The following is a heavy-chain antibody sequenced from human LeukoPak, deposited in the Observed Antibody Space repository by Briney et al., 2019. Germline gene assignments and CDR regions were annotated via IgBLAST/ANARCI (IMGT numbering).Heavy chain of an antibody. CDR3: AKEKLATAYWYFDL. Sequence: GGSLRLSCAASGFTFSNAWMSWVRQAPGKGLEWVGRIKSKTDGGTTDYAAPVKGRFTISRDDSKNTLYLQMNSLRAEDTAVHYCAKEKLATAYWYFDLWGRGTLVTVSS. J-gene: IGHJ2*01. V-gene: IGHV3-15*01. CDR1: GFTFSNAW. CDR2: IKSKTDGGTT. D-gene: IGHD1-26*01.